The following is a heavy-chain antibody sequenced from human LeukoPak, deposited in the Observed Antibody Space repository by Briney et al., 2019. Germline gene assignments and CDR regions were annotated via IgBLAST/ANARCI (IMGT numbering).Heavy chain of an antibody. CDR3: ARVNFYQLIDY. CDR1: GFTFSDYY. D-gene: IGHD2-2*01. J-gene: IGHJ4*02. CDR2: ISYDGSNK. V-gene: IGHV3-30*03. Sequence: GGSLRLSCAAPGFTFSDYYMSWIRQAPGKGLEWVAVISYDGSNKYYADSVKGRFTISRDNSKNTLYLQMNSLRAEDTAVYYCARVNFYQLIDYWGQGTLVTVSS.